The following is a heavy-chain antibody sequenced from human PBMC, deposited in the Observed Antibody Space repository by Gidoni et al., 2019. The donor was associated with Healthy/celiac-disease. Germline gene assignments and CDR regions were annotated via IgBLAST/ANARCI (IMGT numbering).Heavy chain of an antibody. Sequence: QVQLVQSGAEVKKPGSSVKVSCKASGYTFTSYAMHWVRQAPGQRLEWMGWINAGNGNTKYSQKFQGRVTITRDTSASTAYMELSSLRSEDTAVYYCAREVENNYYYYGMDVWGQGTTVTVSS. CDR2: INAGNGNT. D-gene: IGHD2-15*01. J-gene: IGHJ6*02. CDR1: GYTFTSYA. V-gene: IGHV1-3*01. CDR3: AREVENNYYYYGMDV.